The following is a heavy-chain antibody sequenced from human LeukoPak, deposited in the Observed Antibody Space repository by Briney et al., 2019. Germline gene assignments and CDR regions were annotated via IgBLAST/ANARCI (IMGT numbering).Heavy chain of an antibody. CDR1: GGSFSGYY. CDR3: ARGGISGYVY. D-gene: IGHD5-12*01. J-gene: IGHJ4*02. V-gene: IGHV4-34*01. CDR2: INHSGST. Sequence: SETLSLTCAVYGGSFSGYYWSWIRQPPGKGLEWIGEINHSGSTNYNPSLKSRVTISVDTSKNQFSLKLISVTAADTAVYYCARGGISGYVYWGQGTLVGVSS.